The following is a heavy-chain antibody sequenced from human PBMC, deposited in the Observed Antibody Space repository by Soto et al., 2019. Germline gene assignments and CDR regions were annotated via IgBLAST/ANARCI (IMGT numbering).Heavy chain of an antibody. D-gene: IGHD3-22*01. V-gene: IGHV1-69*13. J-gene: IGHJ6*02. CDR2: IIPIFGTA. CDR3: ARDTGFYDSSGYDPLRDGMDV. Sequence: SVKVSCKASGGTFSSYAISWVRQAPGQGLEWMGGIIPIFGTANYAQKFQGRVTITADESTSTAYMELSGLRSEDTAVYYCARDTGFYDSSGYDPLRDGMDVWGQGTTVTVSS. CDR1: GGTFSSYA.